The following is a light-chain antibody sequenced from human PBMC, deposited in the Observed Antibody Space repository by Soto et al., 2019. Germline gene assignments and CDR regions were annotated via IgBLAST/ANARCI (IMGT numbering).Light chain of an antibody. CDR3: AAWDDSLNGWV. V-gene: IGLV1-44*01. CDR2: SSD. Sequence: QAVVTQPPSASGTPGQRVTISCSGSTSNIGSNSVNWCQQLPGTAPKLLLYSSDRRPSGVPDRFSGSKSGTSASLAINGLQPEDEADYYCAAWDDSLNGWVFGGGTKLTVL. CDR1: TSNIGSNS. J-gene: IGLJ3*02.